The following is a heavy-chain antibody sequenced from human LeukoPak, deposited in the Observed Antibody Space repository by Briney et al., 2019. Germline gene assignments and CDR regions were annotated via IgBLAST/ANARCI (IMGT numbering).Heavy chain of an antibody. Sequence: SETLSLTCTVSGGSISSYYWSWIRQPPGKGLEWIAYISDIGSINYNPSLKSRVTISLDTSKNQFSLKLSSVTAADTAVYYCARHLSGYDSSGYYSDWGQGTLVTVSS. D-gene: IGHD3-22*01. V-gene: IGHV4-59*08. CDR1: GGSISSYY. CDR2: ISDIGSI. J-gene: IGHJ4*02. CDR3: ARHLSGYDSSGYYSD.